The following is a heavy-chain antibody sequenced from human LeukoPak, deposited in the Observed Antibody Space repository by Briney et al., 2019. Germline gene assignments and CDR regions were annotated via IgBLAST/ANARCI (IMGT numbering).Heavy chain of an antibody. CDR2: IYPGDSDT. CDR3: ARHGVYGSGSYYGDY. V-gene: IGHV5-51*01. J-gene: IGHJ4*02. CDR1: GYSFTSYW. D-gene: IGHD3-10*01. Sequence: GESLKISCKGSGYSFTSYWIGWVRQMPGKGLEWMGIIYPGDSDTRYSPSFQGQVTISADKSISTAYLQWSSLTASDTAMYYCARHGVYGSGSYYGDYWGQGTLVTVSS.